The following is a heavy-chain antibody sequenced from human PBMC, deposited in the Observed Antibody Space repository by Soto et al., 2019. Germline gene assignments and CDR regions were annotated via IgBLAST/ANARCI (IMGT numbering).Heavy chain of an antibody. Sequence: QVQLQESGPGLVKPSETLSLICNVSGDSMTKYYWSWILQPAGKGLEWIGRIDTSGSTDYNPSLTSRVTMSIDTSNNHFSLNLKSVTAADTAVYYCARTIGVAYSFDFWGEGALVTVSS. J-gene: IGHJ4*02. CDR1: GDSMTKYY. V-gene: IGHV4-4*07. D-gene: IGHD2-2*01. CDR2: IDTSGST. CDR3: ARTIGVAYSFDF.